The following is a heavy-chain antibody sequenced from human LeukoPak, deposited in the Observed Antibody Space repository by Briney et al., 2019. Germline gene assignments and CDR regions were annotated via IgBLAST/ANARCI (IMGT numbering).Heavy chain of an antibody. J-gene: IGHJ5*02. D-gene: IGHD3-10*01. CDR2: MNPNSGNT. Sequence: ASVKVSCKASGYTFTSYDISWGRQATGQGLEWMGWMNPNSGNTGYAQKFQGRVTMTRNTSISTAYMELSSLRSEDTAVYYCARGTLLWFGELLSGNWFDPWGQGTLVTVSS. CDR1: GYTFTSYD. V-gene: IGHV1-8*01. CDR3: ARGTLLWFGELLSGNWFDP.